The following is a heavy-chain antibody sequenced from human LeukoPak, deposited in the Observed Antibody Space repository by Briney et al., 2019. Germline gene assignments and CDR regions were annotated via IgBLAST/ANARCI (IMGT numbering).Heavy chain of an antibody. CDR2: NYSGST. Sequence: KASETLSLTCAVSGGSLISTTYYWGWLRQPPGKGLEWIGSNYSGSTYYNPSLKSRATVSVDMSKNQFSLQLSSVTAADTAVYYCARAPRTGAWDMITFGGVIVHGDAFDFWGQGTMVTVSS. CDR3: ARAPRTGAWDMITFGGVIVHGDAFDF. D-gene: IGHD3-16*02. J-gene: IGHJ3*01. V-gene: IGHV4-39*07. CDR1: GGSLISTTYY.